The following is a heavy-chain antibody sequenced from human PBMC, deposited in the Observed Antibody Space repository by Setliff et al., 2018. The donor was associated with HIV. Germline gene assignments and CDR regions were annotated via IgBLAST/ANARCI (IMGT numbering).Heavy chain of an antibody. CDR1: GFTFSGYA. Sequence: GGSLRLSCAASGFTFSGYAMSWVRQAPGKGLEWVSVMLYDGSDRYYADSVKGRFTISRDNSKKTLYLQMNSLRPEDTAVYHCAKARSEYQLMPWYYYMDVWGQGTTVTVSS. J-gene: IGHJ6*03. D-gene: IGHD6-6*01. CDR3: AKARSEYQLMPWYYYMDV. V-gene: IGHV3-30*18. CDR2: MLYDGSDR.